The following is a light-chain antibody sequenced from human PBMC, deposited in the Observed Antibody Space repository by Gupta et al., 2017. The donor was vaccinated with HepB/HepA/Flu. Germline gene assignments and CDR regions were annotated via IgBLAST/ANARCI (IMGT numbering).Light chain of an antibody. CDR3: CSFAGSYTPSYF. CDR1: SSNVGGYNF. V-gene: IGLV2-11*01. CDR2: DVH. Sequence: QSALTQPRSVSGSLGQSVTISCTGTSSNVGGYNFVSWYQQHPGRAPKLIVYDVHKRPSGVPDRFSGSKSGNTASLTISGLQAEDEADYYCCSFAGSYTPSYFFGPGTKVTVL. J-gene: IGLJ1*01.